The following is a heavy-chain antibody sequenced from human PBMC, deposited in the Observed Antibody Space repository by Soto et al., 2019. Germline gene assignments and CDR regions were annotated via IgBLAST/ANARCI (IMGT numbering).Heavy chain of an antibody. J-gene: IGHJ6*02. CDR1: GFTFSSYG. CDR2: ISYDGSNK. Sequence: QVQLVESGGGVVQPGRSLRLSCAASGFTFSSYGMHWVRQAPGKGLEWVAVISYDGSNKYYADSVKGRFTISRDNSKNTLYLQMNSLRAEDTAVYYCAKDQGSGWPKKQTYYYYGRDVWGQGTTVTVSS. CDR3: AKDQGSGWPKKQTYYYYGRDV. D-gene: IGHD6-19*01. V-gene: IGHV3-30*18.